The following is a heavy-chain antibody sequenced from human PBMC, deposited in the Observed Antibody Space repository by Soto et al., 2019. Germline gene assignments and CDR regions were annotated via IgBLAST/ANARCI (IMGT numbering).Heavy chain of an antibody. CDR2: INANSGGT. CDR1: GYTFTGYY. V-gene: IGHV1-2*04. CDR3: ARGVFYDYIWGSYPQYDDAFDI. Sequence: QVQLVQSGAEVKKPGASVKVSCKASGYTFTGYYMHWVRQAPGQGLEWMGWINANSGGTNYAQKFQGWVTMTRDTSISTAYMELSRLRSDDTAVYYCARGVFYDYIWGSYPQYDDAFDIWGQGTMVTVSS. J-gene: IGHJ3*02. D-gene: IGHD3-16*02.